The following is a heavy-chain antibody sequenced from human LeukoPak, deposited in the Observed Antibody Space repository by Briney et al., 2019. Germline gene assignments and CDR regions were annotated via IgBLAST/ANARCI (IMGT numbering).Heavy chain of an antibody. CDR2: IYPGDSDT. CDR3: ARYSGSYSKTFDS. Sequence: GESLKISCKGSGYRFTNNWIGWVRQMPGKGLEWMGIIYPGDSDTRYSPSFQGQVTISADKSISTAYLQWSSLKASDTAVYYCARYSGSYSKTFDSWGQGTLVTVSS. J-gene: IGHJ4*02. D-gene: IGHD1-26*01. CDR1: GYRFTNNW. V-gene: IGHV5-51*01.